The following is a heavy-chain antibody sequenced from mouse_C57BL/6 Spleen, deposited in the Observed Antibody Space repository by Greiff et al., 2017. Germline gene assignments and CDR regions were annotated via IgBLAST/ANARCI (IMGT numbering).Heavy chain of an antibody. CDR2: IDPNSGGT. D-gene: IGHD2-4*01. CDR3: ARRAYDYGGYYYAMDY. V-gene: IGHV1-72*01. J-gene: IGHJ4*01. Sequence: QVQLQQPGAELVKPGASVKLSCQASGYTFTSYWMHWVKQRPGRGLEWIGRIDPNSGGTKYNEKFKSKATLTVDKPSSTAYMQRSSLQSEDSAVYYCARRAYDYGGYYYAMDYWGQGTSVTVSS. CDR1: GYTFTSYW.